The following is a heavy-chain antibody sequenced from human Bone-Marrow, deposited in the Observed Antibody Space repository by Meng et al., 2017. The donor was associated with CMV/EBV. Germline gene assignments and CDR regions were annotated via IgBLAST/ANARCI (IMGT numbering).Heavy chain of an antibody. CDR1: GYSFTNYG. D-gene: IGHD2-2*01. CDR3: ARDSRVGVVVPAAIGTRDY. CDR2: ISAYNGNT. J-gene: IGHJ4*02. V-gene: IGHV1-18*01. Sequence: ASGKVSCQASGYSFTNYGISWVQQAPGRGLEWLGWISAYNGNTNYAQKLQGRVTMTTDTSTSTAYMELRSLRSDDTAVYYCARDSRVGVVVPAAIGTRDYWGQGTLVTVSS.